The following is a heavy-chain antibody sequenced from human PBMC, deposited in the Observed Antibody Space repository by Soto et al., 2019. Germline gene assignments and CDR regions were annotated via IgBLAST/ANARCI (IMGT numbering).Heavy chain of an antibody. D-gene: IGHD3-10*01. CDR1: GDTFTSNA. CDR2: INAGNGNT. J-gene: IGHJ4*02. V-gene: IGHV1-3*01. Sequence: GASVKVSCKACGDTFTSNARHWVRQAPGQRLEWMGWINAGNGNTKYSQKFQGRVTITRDTSASTAYMELSSLRSEDTAVYFCARRHGLDIDAYYWGQGILLTVSS. CDR3: ARRHGLDIDAYY.